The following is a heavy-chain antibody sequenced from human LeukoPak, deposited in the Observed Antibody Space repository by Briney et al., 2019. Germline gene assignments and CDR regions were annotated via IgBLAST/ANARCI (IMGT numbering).Heavy chain of an antibody. D-gene: IGHD3-10*01. V-gene: IGHV4-30-2*01. CDR2: IYHSGST. CDR3: ARGGGELSEWVDY. J-gene: IGHJ4*02. CDR1: GGSISSGGYS. Sequence: SETLSLTCAVSGGSISSGGYSWSWIRQPPGKGLEWIGYIYHSGSTYYNPSLKSRVTISVDRSKNQFSLKLSSVTAADTAVYYCARGGGELSEWVDYWGQGTLVTVSS.